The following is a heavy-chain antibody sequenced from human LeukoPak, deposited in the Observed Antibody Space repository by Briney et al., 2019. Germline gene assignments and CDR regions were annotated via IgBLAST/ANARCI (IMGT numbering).Heavy chain of an antibody. Sequence: GGSLRLSCVASGFTFTTYGMSWVRQAPRKGLEWVSTIRGSGTTTYYADSVKGRFTISRDISRNTLYLQMNSLRAVDTAIYYCAKIPQAAGIVSFDYWGQGTLVTVSS. D-gene: IGHD6-13*01. V-gene: IGHV3-23*01. J-gene: IGHJ4*02. CDR1: GFTFTTYG. CDR2: IRGSGTTT. CDR3: AKIPQAAGIVSFDY.